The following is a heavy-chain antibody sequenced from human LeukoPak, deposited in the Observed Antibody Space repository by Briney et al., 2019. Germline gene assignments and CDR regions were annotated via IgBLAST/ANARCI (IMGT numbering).Heavy chain of an antibody. CDR1: GHTLAELS. Sequence: ASVKVSCKVSGHTLAELSMHWVRQAPGKGLEWMGGFDPEDGETIYAQKFQGRVTMTEDTSTDTAYMELSSLRSEDTAVYYCAVRYFDWLERNWFDPWGQGTLVTVSS. CDR3: AVRYFDWLERNWFDP. D-gene: IGHD3-9*01. CDR2: FDPEDGET. V-gene: IGHV1-24*01. J-gene: IGHJ5*02.